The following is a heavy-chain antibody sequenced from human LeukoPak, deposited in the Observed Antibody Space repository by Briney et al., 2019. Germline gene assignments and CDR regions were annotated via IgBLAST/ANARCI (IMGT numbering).Heavy chain of an antibody. D-gene: IGHD6-13*01. J-gene: IGHJ4*02. CDR2: IIPIFGTA. Sequence: SVKVSCKASGCTFSSYAISWVRQAPGQGLEWMGRIIPIFGTANYAQKFQGRVTITTDESTSTAYMELSSLRSEDTAVYYCARIAAAGTFDYWGQGTLVTVSS. CDR3: ARIAAAGTFDY. V-gene: IGHV1-69*05. CDR1: GCTFSSYA.